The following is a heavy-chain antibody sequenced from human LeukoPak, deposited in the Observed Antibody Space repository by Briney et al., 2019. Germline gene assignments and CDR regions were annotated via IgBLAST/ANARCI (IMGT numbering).Heavy chain of an antibody. CDR3: ARAAHRARRAERHATNWFDP. J-gene: IGHJ5*02. CDR2: IYHSGST. CDR1: GYSISSGYC. V-gene: IGHV4-38-2*02. D-gene: IGHD1-26*01. Sequence: SETLSLTCTVSGYSISSGYCWGWIRQPPGKGLEWIGSIYHSGSTYYNPSLKSRVTISVDTSKHQFSLKLSSVTAADTAVYYCARAAHRARRAERHATNWFDPWGQGTLVTVSS.